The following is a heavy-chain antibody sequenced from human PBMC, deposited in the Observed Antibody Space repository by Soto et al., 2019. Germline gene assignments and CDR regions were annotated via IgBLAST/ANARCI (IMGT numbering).Heavy chain of an antibody. Sequence: QVQLMQSGAEVKKPGASVKVSCKASGYTFTDYQIHWVRQAPGQGLEWMGWINPNSGDTDFAEKFQGWVSTPSDVSISTAYLELGSLKSGYTAVYYCATQNSDYGSGTSSYWCQGTLVTVSS. CDR2: INPNSGDT. V-gene: IGHV1-2*04. CDR1: GYTFTDYQ. CDR3: ATQNSDYGSGTSSY. D-gene: IGHD3-10*01. J-gene: IGHJ4*02.